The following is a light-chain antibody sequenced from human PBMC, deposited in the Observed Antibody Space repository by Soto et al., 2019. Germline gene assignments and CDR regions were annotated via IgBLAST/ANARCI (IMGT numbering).Light chain of an antibody. Sequence: QSALTQPASVSGSPGQSITISCTGTSSDVGGYDFVSWYQQHPGKAPKLMIYDVSHRPSGVSNRFSGYRSGNTASLTISGLQPEDEADYYCTSYTSSSTLYVFGTGTKLTVL. J-gene: IGLJ1*01. CDR1: SSDVGGYDF. CDR3: TSYTSSSTLYV. V-gene: IGLV2-14*01. CDR2: DVS.